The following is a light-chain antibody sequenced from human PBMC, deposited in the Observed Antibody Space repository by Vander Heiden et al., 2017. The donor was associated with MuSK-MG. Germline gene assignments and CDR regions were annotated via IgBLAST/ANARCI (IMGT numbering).Light chain of an antibody. CDR3: KAYDSSLSGVV. Sequence: QSVLTQPPSVSWAPGQTVTISCIASSSNIVGGYNVNGYQQLPGTAPKLLIYSNSNRTSGVPDRFSGSKSGTSASLAITGLQAEDEADYYCKAYDSSLSGVVFGTGTKLTVL. CDR1: SSNIVGGYN. V-gene: IGLV1-40*01. CDR2: SNS. J-gene: IGLJ2*01.